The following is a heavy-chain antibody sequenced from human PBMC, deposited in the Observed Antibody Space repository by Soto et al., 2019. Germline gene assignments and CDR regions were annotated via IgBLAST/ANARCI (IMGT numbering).Heavy chain of an antibody. CDR2: ISGSGGST. CDR1: GFTFSSYA. V-gene: IGHV3-23*01. Sequence: EVQLLESGGGLVQPGGSLRLSCAASGFTFSSYAMSWVRQAPGKGLEWVSAISGSGGSTYYADSVKGRFTISRDNSKNTLYLQMNSLRAEDTAVYDCAKGRIVGATTYYGMDVWGQGTTVTVSS. D-gene: IGHD1-26*01. CDR3: AKGRIVGATTYYGMDV. J-gene: IGHJ6*02.